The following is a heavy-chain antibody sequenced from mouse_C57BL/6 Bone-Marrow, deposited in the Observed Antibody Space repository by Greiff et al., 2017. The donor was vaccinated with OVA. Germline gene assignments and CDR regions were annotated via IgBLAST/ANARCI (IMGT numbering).Heavy chain of an antibody. CDR3: ARGTVVPVMDY. J-gene: IGHJ4*01. V-gene: IGHV1-50*01. Sequence: VQLQQPGAELVKPGASVKLSCKASGYTFTSYWMQWVKQRPGQGLEWIGEIDPSDSYTNYNQKFKGKATLTVDTSSSTAYMQLSSLTSEDSAVYYCARGTVVPVMDYWGQGTSVTVSS. D-gene: IGHD1-1*01. CDR1: GYTFTSYW. CDR2: IDPSDSYT.